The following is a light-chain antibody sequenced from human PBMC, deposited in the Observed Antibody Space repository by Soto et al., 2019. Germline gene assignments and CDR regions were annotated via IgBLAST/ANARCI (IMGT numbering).Light chain of an antibody. J-gene: IGKJ4*01. V-gene: IGKV1-5*03. CDR2: KAS. Sequence: DIQRTQSPYTLSASVVDRVPITCRASQSITRWLAWYQQKPGNAPKLLVSKASILDGGVPLRFSGSGSGTDFTLTISSLQSEDFAVYYCQQYNNWPRTFGGGTKVDI. CDR3: QQYNNWPRT. CDR1: QSITRW.